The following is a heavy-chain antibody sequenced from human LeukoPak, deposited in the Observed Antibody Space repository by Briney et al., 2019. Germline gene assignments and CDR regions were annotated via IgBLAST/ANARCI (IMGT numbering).Heavy chain of an antibody. Sequence: SETLSLTCAVYGASFSGYYWSWIRQPPGKGLEWIGEINHSGSTNYNPSLKSRVFISVDTSTDHFSLRLSSVTAADTAVYYCATIGPSIAARPDYWGQGTLVTVSS. CDR3: ATIGPSIAARPDY. CDR1: GASFSGYY. D-gene: IGHD6-6*01. V-gene: IGHV4-34*01. CDR2: INHSGST. J-gene: IGHJ4*02.